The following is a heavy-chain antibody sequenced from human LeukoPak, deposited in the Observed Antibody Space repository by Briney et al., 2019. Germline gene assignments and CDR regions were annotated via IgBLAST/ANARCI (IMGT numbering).Heavy chain of an antibody. CDR3: ASGPIVVVILTEYFQH. Sequence: SVKVSCKASGGTFSSYAISWVRQAPGQGLERMGGIIPIFGTANYAQKFQGRVTITADESTSTAYMELSSLRSEDTAVYYCASGPIVVVILTEYFQHWGQGTLVTVSS. V-gene: IGHV1-69*13. CDR1: GGTFSSYA. D-gene: IGHD3-22*01. J-gene: IGHJ1*01. CDR2: IIPIFGTA.